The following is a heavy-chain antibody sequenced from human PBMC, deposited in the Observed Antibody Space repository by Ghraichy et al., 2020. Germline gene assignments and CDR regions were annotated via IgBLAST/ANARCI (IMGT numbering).Heavy chain of an antibody. CDR3: ARDRYCSSTSCSYGMDV. Sequence: GGSPRLSCAASGFTFSSYYMNWVRQAPGKGLEWVSSISSSSSTIYYADSVKGRFTISRDNAKNSLYLQMNSLRDEDTAVYYCARDRYCSSTSCSYGMDVWGKGTTVTVSS. D-gene: IGHD2-2*01. CDR1: GFTFSSYY. V-gene: IGHV3-48*02. CDR2: ISSSSSTI. J-gene: IGHJ6*04.